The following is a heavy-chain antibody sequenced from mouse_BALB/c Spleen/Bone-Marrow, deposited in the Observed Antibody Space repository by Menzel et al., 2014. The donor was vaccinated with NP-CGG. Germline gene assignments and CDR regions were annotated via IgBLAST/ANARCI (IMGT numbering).Heavy chain of an antibody. D-gene: IGHD1-1*01. V-gene: IGHV2-2*02. CDR3: ARRGGTTTPFAY. J-gene: IGHJ3*01. Sequence: QVQLQQSGPGLVQPSQSLSITCTVSGFSLTSYGVHWVRQSPGKGLEWLGVIWSGGSTDYNAAFISRLSISKDNSKSQFFFKMKSLQANDTAIYYCARRGGTTTPFAYWGQGTLVTVSA. CDR2: IWSGGST. CDR1: GFSLTSYG.